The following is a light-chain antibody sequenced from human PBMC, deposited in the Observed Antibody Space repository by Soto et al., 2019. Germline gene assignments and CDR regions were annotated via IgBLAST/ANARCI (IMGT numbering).Light chain of an antibody. CDR3: QQYGGSPRVT. CDR1: QSVSSNY. Sequence: EIVLTQSPGTLSLSPGERATLSCRASQSVSSNYLAWYQQKPGQAPRLLIYGASSRATGFPDRFIGSGSGTDFTLTISRLEPEDFAVYYCQQYGGSPRVTFGGGTKVEIK. CDR2: GAS. J-gene: IGKJ4*01. V-gene: IGKV3-20*01.